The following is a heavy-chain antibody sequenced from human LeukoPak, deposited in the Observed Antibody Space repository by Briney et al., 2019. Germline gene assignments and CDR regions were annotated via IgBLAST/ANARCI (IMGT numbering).Heavy chain of an antibody. J-gene: IGHJ4*02. V-gene: IGHV3-23*01. CDR2: ISGGDVST. CDR3: ATARGYFDY. CDR1: GFTFNTYA. Sequence: GGSLRLSCAASGFTFNTYAMSWVRQAPGKGLEWVSSISGGDVSTSYADSVKGRFTISRDNSKNTLYLEMDSLRAEDTAVYYCATARGYFDYWGQGALVTVSS. D-gene: IGHD2-15*01.